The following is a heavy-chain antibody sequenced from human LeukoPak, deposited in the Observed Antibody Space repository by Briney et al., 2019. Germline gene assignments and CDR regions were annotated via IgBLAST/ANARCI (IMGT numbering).Heavy chain of an antibody. D-gene: IGHD2-15*01. Sequence: NASETLSLTCIVSGGSIGTLYWNWIRQVPGKGLERIGFIDYHGNTKYNPSLKSRVTMSVDTSVDQVSLRLTSVTAADTAIYFCATASGRSFWLDPWGQGRLVTVSS. CDR2: IDYHGNT. CDR1: GGSIGTLY. J-gene: IGHJ5*02. V-gene: IGHV4-59*11. CDR3: ATASGRSFWLDP.